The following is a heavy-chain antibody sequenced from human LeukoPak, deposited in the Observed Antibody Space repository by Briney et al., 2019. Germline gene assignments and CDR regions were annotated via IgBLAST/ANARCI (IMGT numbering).Heavy chain of an antibody. Sequence: PSETLSLTCTVSGGSISSYYWSWIRQPAGKGLEWIGRIYTSGSTNYNPSLKSRVTMSVDTSKNQISLKLSSVTAADTAVYYCARDQFIAAAGTGAFDIWGQGTMVTVSS. J-gene: IGHJ3*02. V-gene: IGHV4-4*07. CDR2: IYTSGST. D-gene: IGHD6-13*01. CDR3: ARDQFIAAAGTGAFDI. CDR1: GGSISSYY.